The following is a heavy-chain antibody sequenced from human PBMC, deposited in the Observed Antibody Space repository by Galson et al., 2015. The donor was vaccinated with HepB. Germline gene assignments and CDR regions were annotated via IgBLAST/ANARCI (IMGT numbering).Heavy chain of an antibody. CDR2: ISPDNGKT. V-gene: IGHV1-18*04. D-gene: IGHD5-12*01. CDR1: GYTFTNYG. Sequence: SVKVSCKASGYTFTNYGITWVRQAPGQGLEWMGWISPDNGKTNYAQKFQGRVTMTTDTSTYTAYMELRSLKSDDTAVYYCARVVATIKRAFDIWGQGTMVIVSS. CDR3: ARVVATIKRAFDI. J-gene: IGHJ3*02.